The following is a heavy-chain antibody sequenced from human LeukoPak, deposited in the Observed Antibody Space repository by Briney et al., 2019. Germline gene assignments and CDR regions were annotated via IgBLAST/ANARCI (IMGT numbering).Heavy chain of an antibody. CDR3: ARHDPPDY. CDR1: GGSISSYY. V-gene: IGHV4-59*08. Sequence: SETLSLTCTVSGGSISSYYWSWIRQPPGKGLAWIGYIYYSGSTNYNPSLKSRVTISVDTSKNQFSLKLSSVTAADTAVYYCARHDPPDYWGQGTLVTVSS. J-gene: IGHJ4*02. CDR2: IYYSGST.